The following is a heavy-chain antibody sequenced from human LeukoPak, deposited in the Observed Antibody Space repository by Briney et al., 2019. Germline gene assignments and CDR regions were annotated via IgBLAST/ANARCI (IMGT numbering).Heavy chain of an antibody. Sequence: GGSLRLSCAASGFTFSDYYMSWIRQAPGKGLEWVSYISSSSSYTNYADSVKGRFTISRDNAKNSLYLQMNSLGAEDTAVYYCARSLLWFGENYFDYWGQGTLVTVSS. CDR3: ARSLLWFGENYFDY. CDR2: ISSSSSYT. V-gene: IGHV3-11*06. J-gene: IGHJ4*02. D-gene: IGHD3-10*01. CDR1: GFTFSDYY.